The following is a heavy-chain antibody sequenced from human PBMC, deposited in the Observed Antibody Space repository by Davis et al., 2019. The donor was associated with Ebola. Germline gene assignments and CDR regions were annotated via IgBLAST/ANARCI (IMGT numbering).Heavy chain of an antibody. J-gene: IGHJ4*02. CDR3: ARDHSSSWYGVLDN. CDR1: GFTFSSYS. CDR2: ISSSSSYI. V-gene: IGHV3-21*01. D-gene: IGHD6-13*01. Sequence: GESLKISCAASGFTFSSYSMNWVRQAPGKGLEWVSSISSSSSYIYYADSVKGRFTISRDNAKNSLYLQMNSLRAEDTAVYYCARDHSSSWYGVLDNWGQGTLVTVSS.